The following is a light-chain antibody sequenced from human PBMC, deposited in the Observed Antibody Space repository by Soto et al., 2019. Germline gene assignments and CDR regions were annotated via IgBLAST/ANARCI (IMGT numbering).Light chain of an antibody. Sequence: EIVLTQSPGTLSLSPGERATLSCRASQSVTSSYLAWYQQKPGQAPRLLIYGATSRASGIPDRFSGSGSGTDFTLTISRLEPEDFAVYYCQQFGDSLTFGPGTKVDIK. CDR3: QQFGDSLT. CDR2: GAT. CDR1: QSVTSSY. V-gene: IGKV3-20*01. J-gene: IGKJ3*01.